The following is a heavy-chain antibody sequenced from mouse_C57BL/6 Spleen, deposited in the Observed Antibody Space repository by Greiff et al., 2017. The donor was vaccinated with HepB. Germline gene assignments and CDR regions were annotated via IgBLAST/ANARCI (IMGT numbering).Heavy chain of an antibody. V-gene: IGHV3-6*01. CDR3: ARDDYYGSSCWYFDV. CDR2: ISYDGSN. Sequence: EVKLVESGPGLVKPSQSLSLTCSVTGYSITSGYYWNWIRQFPGNKLEWMGYISYDGSNNYNPSLKNRISITRDTSKNQFFLKLNSVTTEDTATYYCARDDYYGSSCWYFDVWGTGTTVTVSS. CDR1: GYSITSGYY. J-gene: IGHJ1*03. D-gene: IGHD1-1*01.